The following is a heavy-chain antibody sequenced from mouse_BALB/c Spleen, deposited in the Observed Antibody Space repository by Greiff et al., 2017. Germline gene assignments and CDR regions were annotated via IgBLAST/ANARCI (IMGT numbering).Heavy chain of an antibody. CDR1: GYTFTSYD. D-gene: IGHD2-1*01. Sequence: VQLQQSGAELVKPGASVKLSCKASGYTFTSYDINWVRQRPEQGLEWIGWIFPGDGSTKYNEKFKGKATLTTDKSSGTAYMQLSRLTSEDSAVYFCARSIVYGNYGYFDVWGAGTTVTVSS. CDR2: IFPGDGST. V-gene: IGHV1-85*01. CDR3: ARSIVYGNYGYFDV. J-gene: IGHJ1*01.